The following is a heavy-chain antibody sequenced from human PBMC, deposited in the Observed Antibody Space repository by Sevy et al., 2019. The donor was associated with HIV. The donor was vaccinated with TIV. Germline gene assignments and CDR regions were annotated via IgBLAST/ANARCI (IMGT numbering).Heavy chain of an antibody. Sequence: GGSLRLSCAASGFTFSNYNMNWVRQAPGKGLEWVSYISTTTTTIYYADSVKGRFTISRDNAKNSLYLQMNSLRDEDTAVYYCARDLGRGPTLRWFDSWGQGTLVTVSS. CDR2: ISTTTTTI. J-gene: IGHJ5*01. V-gene: IGHV3-48*02. CDR3: ARDLGRGPTLRWFDS. CDR1: GFTFSNYN. D-gene: IGHD5-12*01.